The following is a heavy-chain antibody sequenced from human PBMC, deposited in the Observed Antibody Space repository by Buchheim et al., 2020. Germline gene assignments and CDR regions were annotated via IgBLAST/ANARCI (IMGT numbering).Heavy chain of an antibody. V-gene: IGHV3-23*01. CDR2: ISGSGSST. CDR3: VVVPAAIGYSYYYGLDV. Sequence: EVQLLESGGGLVQPGGSLRLSCAASGLTFSSYAMSWVRQAPGKGLEWVSVISGSGSSTYYADSVKGRFTISRDNSKNTLYLQMNSLRADDTAVYYCVVVPAAIGYSYYYGLDVWGRGTT. J-gene: IGHJ6*02. D-gene: IGHD2-2*01. CDR1: GLTFSSYA.